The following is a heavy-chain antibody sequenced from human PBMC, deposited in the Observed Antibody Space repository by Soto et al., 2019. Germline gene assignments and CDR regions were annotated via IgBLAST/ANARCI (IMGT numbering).Heavy chain of an antibody. V-gene: IGHV4-39*01. J-gene: IGHJ6*03. Sequence: PSETLSLTCTVSSGSISNYNYLWGWIRQPPGKGLEWIGNIYYSGSTFYNPSLKSRVTIAVDTSKNQFSLILTSVTAADTAVYYCARVLRDYPFYYYYMDVWGKGTTVTVSS. D-gene: IGHD3-10*01. CDR2: IYYSGST. CDR1: SGSISNYNYL. CDR3: ARVLRDYPFYYYYMDV.